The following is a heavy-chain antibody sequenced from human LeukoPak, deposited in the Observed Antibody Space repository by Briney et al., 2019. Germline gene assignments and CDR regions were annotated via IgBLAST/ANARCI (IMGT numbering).Heavy chain of an antibody. CDR2: FDREDGET. CDR1: GYTLTEIS. V-gene: IGHV1-24*01. J-gene: IGHJ4*02. D-gene: IGHD5-18*01. Sequence: AASVTVSCTVSGYTLTEISLHWVRQAPGKGLEWMGGFDREDGETMYAQKFQGRVTMTEDTSTDTAFMELSSLRSEDTAVYYCATVGYSYGAFDYWGQGTLVTVSS. CDR3: ATVGYSYGAFDY.